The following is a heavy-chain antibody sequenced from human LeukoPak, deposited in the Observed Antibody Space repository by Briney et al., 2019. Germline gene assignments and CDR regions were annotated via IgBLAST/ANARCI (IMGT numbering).Heavy chain of an antibody. D-gene: IGHD3-10*01. CDR2: IIPIFGTA. CDR3: ATSRITMARGVIISGETRKYYFDY. V-gene: IGHV1-69*01. CDR1: GGTFSSYA. J-gene: IGHJ4*02. Sequence: SVKVSCKASGGTFSSYAISWVRQAPGQGLEWMGGIIPIFGTANYAQKFQGRVTITADESTSTAYMELSSLRSEDTAVYYCATSRITMARGVIISGETRKYYFDYWGQGTLVTVSS.